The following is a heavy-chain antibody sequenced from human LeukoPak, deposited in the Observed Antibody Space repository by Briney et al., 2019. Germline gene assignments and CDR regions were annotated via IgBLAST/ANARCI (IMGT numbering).Heavy chain of an antibody. CDR1: GGSISSGGYY. CDR2: IYYSGST. D-gene: IGHD3-22*01. Sequence: SETLSLTCTVSGGSISSGGYYWSWICQHPGKGLEWIGYIYYSGSTYYNPSLKSRVTISVDTSKNQFSLKLSSVTAADTAVYYCAREFPDDSSGYYLDYWGQGTLVTVSS. J-gene: IGHJ4*02. V-gene: IGHV4-31*03. CDR3: AREFPDDSSGYYLDY.